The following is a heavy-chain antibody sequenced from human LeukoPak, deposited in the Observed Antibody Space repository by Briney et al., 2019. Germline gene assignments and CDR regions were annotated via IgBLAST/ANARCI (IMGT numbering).Heavy chain of an antibody. J-gene: IGHJ4*02. D-gene: IGHD3-22*01. CDR2: IYYSGST. V-gene: IGHV4-59*01. Sequence: PSETLSLTCTVSGGSISSYYWSWIRQPPGKGLEWIGYIYYSGSTNYNPSLKSRVTISVDTSKNQFSLKLSSVTAADTAVYYCARDRSYYYDSSGPNYFDYWGQGTLVTVSS. CDR3: ARDRSYYYDSSGPNYFDY. CDR1: GGSISSYY.